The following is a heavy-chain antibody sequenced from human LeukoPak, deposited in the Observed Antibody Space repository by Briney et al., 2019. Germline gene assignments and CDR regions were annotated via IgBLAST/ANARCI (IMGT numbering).Heavy chain of an antibody. CDR2: ISWNSGSI. V-gene: IGHV3-9*01. CDR3: ARDGRIGYCSSTSCYSDY. CDR1: GFTFDDYA. Sequence: GRSLRLSCAASGFTFDDYAMHWVRQAPGKGLEWVSGISWNSGSIGYADSVKGRFTVSRDNAKNSLFLQMKSLRAEDTAMYYCARDGRIGYCSSTSCYSDYWGQGTLVTVSS. J-gene: IGHJ4*02. D-gene: IGHD2-2*01.